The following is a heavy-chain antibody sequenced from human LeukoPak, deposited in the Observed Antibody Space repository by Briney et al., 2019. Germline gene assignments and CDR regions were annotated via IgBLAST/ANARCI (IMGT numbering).Heavy chain of an antibody. V-gene: IGHV3-7*01. CDR2: IKQGGSEK. CDR3: ARDLTTMVRGVTMKVGYYGMDV. J-gene: IGHJ6*02. D-gene: IGHD3-10*01. Sequence: GGSLRLSCAASGFTFSSYWMSWVRQAPGKGLEWVANIKQGGSEKYYVDSVKGRFTISRDNAKYSLYLQMNSLRAEDTAVYYCARDLTTMVRGVTMKVGYYGMDVWGQGTTVTVSS. CDR1: GFTFSSYW.